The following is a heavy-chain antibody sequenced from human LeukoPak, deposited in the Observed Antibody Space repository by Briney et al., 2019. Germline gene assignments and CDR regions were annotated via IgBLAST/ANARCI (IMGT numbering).Heavy chain of an antibody. V-gene: IGHV3-23*01. D-gene: IGHD3-3*01. CDR2: ISGSGGST. J-gene: IGHJ4*02. CDR1: GFSFSSYA. Sequence: GGSLRLSCAASGFSFSSYAMSWVRQAPGKGLEWVSAISGSGGSTYYADSVKGRFTISRDNSKKTLYLQMNSLRAEDTAVYYCAKDRAEYFFRSDYSGQGTLVIVSS. CDR3: AKDRAEYFFRSDY.